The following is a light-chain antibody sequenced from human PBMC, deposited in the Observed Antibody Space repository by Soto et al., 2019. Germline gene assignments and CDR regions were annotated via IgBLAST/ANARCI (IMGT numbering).Light chain of an antibody. CDR3: QQYGSSPPYT. V-gene: IGKV1-5*03. J-gene: IGKJ2*01. CDR2: KAS. Sequence: DIQMTQSPSTLSASVGDRVTITCRASQSISPWLAWYQQKPGKAPKLLIYKASSLESGVPSRFSGSGSGTEFTLTISSLQPEDFAVYYCQQYGSSPPYTFGQGTKLEIK. CDR1: QSISPW.